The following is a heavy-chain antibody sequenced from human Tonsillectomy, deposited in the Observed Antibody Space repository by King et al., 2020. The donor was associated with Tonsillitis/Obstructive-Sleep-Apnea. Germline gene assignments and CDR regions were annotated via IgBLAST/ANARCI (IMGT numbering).Heavy chain of an antibody. CDR3: ARSEGGFVGPIDY. Sequence: QLVQSGGGVVQPGGSLRLSCAASGFTFSSHGIHWVRQAPGKGLEWVAAIWSDGRNDLYGDSVKGRFTISRDNSKNTLDLQMNSLRPEDTAVYYCARSEGGFVGPIDYWGQGTLVTVSS. D-gene: IGHD2-21*01. V-gene: IGHV3-33*01. CDR1: GFTFSSHG. CDR2: IWSDGRND. J-gene: IGHJ4*02.